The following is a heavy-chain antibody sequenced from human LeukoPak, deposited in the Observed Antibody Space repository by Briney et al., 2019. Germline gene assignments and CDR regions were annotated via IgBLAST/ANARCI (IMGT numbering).Heavy chain of an antibody. D-gene: IGHD6-19*01. CDR2: ISGGSSFT. CDR1: GFSFSSFS. J-gene: IGHJ4*02. CDR3: ARDLGYSSGPNY. Sequence: GGSLRLSCAASGFSFSSFSMNWVRQAPGKWLEWVSYISGGSSFTYYVDSVKGRFTISRDNAKNSLYLQMNSLRAEDTAVYYCARDLGYSSGPNYWGQGTRVTVSS. V-gene: IGHV3-21*01.